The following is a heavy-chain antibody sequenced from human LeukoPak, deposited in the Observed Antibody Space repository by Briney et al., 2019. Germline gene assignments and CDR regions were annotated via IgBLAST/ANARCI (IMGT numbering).Heavy chain of an antibody. CDR1: GFTFSTFA. CDR2: IFPSGGEI. Sequence: GGSLRLSCAASGFTFSTFAMIWVRQPPGKGLEWVSSIFPSGGEIHYADSVKGRFTISRDNSKKTLYLQMNSLRAEDTAIYYCAKSVAPYCSGGSCFDAFDIWGQGTMVTVSS. V-gene: IGHV3-23*01. D-gene: IGHD2-15*01. J-gene: IGHJ3*02. CDR3: AKSVAPYCSGGSCFDAFDI.